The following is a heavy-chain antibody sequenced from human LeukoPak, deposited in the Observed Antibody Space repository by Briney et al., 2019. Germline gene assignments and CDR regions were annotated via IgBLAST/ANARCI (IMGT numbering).Heavy chain of an antibody. CDR2: ISFDGSKK. D-gene: IGHD2-8*01. CDR3: SKGRQEWWAFGALDI. Sequence: GGSLRLSCAASGFTFSSYGMHWVRQAPGKGLEWVALISFDGSKKYLADSVKGRFTISRDNSKNTLYLQMNSLIPDDTAVYYCSKGRQEWWAFGALDIWGQETMVTVSS. CDR1: GFTFSSYG. V-gene: IGHV3-30*18. J-gene: IGHJ3*02.